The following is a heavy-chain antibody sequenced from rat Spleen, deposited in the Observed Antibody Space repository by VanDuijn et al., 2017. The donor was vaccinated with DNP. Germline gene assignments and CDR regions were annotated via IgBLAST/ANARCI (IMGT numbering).Heavy chain of an antibody. J-gene: IGHJ2*01. D-gene: IGHD1-9*01. Sequence: EVQLVETGGGLVQPGRSLKVSCVASGFTFSSYWMYWIRQTPEKGLEWVASVPSSGGSTYYPDSVKGRFIISRDNARNTLYLQMNSLQTEDTATYYCARSYSGYKAYFDFWGQGVVVTVSS. CDR3: ARSYSGYKAYFDF. CDR1: GFTFSSYW. CDR2: VPSSGGST. V-gene: IGHV5-58*01.